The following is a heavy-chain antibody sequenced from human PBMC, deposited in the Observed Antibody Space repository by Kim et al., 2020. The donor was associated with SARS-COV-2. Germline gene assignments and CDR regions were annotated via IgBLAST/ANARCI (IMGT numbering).Heavy chain of an antibody. CDR3: ASDGAGGNWFDP. J-gene: IGHJ5*02. D-gene: IGHD2-15*01. Sequence: VKGRLTISRENAKNSLYLKMNSLRAEDTAVYYCASDGAGGNWFDPWGQGTLVTVSS. V-gene: IGHV3-21*01.